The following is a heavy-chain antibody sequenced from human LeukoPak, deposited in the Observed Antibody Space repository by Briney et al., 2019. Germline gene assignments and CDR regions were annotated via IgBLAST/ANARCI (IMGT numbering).Heavy chain of an antibody. D-gene: IGHD3-3*01. CDR2: IKQDGSEK. Sequence: PSETLSLTCAVSGYSISSGYYWGWIRQPPGKGLEWVANIKQDGSEKYYVDSVKGRFTISRDNAKNSLYLQMNSLRAEDTAVYYCARDGGITIFGVAIRSGAFDIWGQGTMVTVSS. CDR1: GYSISSGYY. V-gene: IGHV3-7*01. CDR3: ARDGGITIFGVAIRSGAFDI. J-gene: IGHJ3*02.